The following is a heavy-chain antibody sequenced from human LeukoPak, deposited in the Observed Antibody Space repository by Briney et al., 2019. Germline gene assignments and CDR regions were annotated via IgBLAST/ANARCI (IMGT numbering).Heavy chain of an antibody. CDR2: INPNSGGT. CDR1: GYTFTDYY. CDR3: ARSPSGWYGDY. Sequence: ASVKVSCKASGYTFTDYYMHWVRQAPGQGLKWMGRINPNSGGTSSARKFQGRVTVTRDTSISTVYMELSRLTSDDTAVYYCARSPSGWYGDYWGQGTLVTVSA. D-gene: IGHD6-19*01. J-gene: IGHJ4*02. V-gene: IGHV1-2*06.